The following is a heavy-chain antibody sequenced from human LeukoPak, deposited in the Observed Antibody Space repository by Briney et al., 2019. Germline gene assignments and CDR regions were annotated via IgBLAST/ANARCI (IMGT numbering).Heavy chain of an antibody. CDR1: GFTFSSYA. V-gene: IGHV3-64D*06. Sequence: GGSLRLSCSASGFTFSSYALHWVRQAPGKGLEYVSGVNSNGVSTNYADSVKGRITISRDNSNNTLHLQMSSLRGEDTAVYYCVKDRDRNLARVNSDYWGQGTLVTVSS. CDR3: VKDRDRNLARVNSDY. D-gene: IGHD5-24*01. J-gene: IGHJ4*02. CDR2: VNSNGVST.